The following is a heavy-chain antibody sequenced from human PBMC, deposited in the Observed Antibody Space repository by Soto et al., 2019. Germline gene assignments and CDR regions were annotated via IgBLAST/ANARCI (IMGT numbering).Heavy chain of an antibody. V-gene: IGHV1-3*01. D-gene: IGHD2-15*01. CDR3: ARDLGGWPDY. Sequence: GGSGKGSCKGSWYNFTSYGMEWVRQAPGQRLEWMGWINAGNGNTKYSQKFQGRVTITRDTSASTAYMELSSLRSEDTAVYYCARDLGGWPDYWGQGTLVTVSS. CDR1: WYNFTSYG. J-gene: IGHJ4*02. CDR2: INAGNGNT.